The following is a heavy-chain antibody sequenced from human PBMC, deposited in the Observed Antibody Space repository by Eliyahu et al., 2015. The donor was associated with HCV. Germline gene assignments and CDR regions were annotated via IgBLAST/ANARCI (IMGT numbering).Heavy chain of an antibody. D-gene: IGHD3-10*01. CDR3: ARVRFRELFPDY. V-gene: IGHV1-8*01. CDR1: GYTFTSYD. CDR2: XNPNSGNT. J-gene: IGHJ4*02. Sequence: QVQLVQSGAEVKKPGAXVKVSCKASGYTFTSYDINWVXQATGQGLEWMGWXNPNSGNTGYAQKFQGRVTMTRNTSISTAYMELSSLRSEDTAVYYCARVRFRELFPDYWGQGTLVTVSS.